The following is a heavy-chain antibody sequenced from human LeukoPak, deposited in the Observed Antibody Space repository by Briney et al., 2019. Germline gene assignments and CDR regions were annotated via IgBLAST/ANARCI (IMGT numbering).Heavy chain of an antibody. D-gene: IGHD3-10*01. V-gene: IGHV3-7*01. CDR1: GFIFSIYW. CDR3: ARDFQLLWFGEYYFDY. J-gene: IGHJ4*02. Sequence: PGGSLRLSCAASGFIFSIYWMSWVSQASGKGLVWVADIKQDGSEKYYVDSVKGQFTISRDNAKNSMYLQMNSLRAEDTAVYYCARDFQLLWFGEYYFDYWGQGTLVTVSS. CDR2: IKQDGSEK.